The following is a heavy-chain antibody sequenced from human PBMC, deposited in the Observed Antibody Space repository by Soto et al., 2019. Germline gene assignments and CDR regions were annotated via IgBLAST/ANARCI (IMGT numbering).Heavy chain of an antibody. D-gene: IGHD1-26*01. CDR2: MKSDGSEK. CDR3: ARRRLWESDI. Sequence: GGSLRLSCAASGFSFSSYWMRWVCQAPGRGLEFVADMKSDGSEKNLVDSVKGRFTISRDNAKNSLFLQMNSLRAEDTAVYYSARRRLWESDIWGQGIMVTVAS. CDR1: GFSFSSYW. V-gene: IGHV3-7*05. J-gene: IGHJ3*02.